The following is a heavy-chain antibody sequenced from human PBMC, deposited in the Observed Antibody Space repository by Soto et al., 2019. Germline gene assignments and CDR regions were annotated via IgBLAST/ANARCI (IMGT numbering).Heavy chain of an antibody. CDR2: ISGSGGST. Sequence: EVQLLESGGGLVQPGGSLRLSCAASGFTFSSYAMSWVRQAPGKGLEWVSAISGSGGSTYYADSVKGRFTISRDNSKNTLYLQMYSLRAEDTAVYYCATGYYDFWSGYFPPLFDYWGQGTLVTVSS. CDR1: GFTFSSYA. D-gene: IGHD3-3*01. V-gene: IGHV3-23*01. J-gene: IGHJ4*02. CDR3: ATGYYDFWSGYFPPLFDY.